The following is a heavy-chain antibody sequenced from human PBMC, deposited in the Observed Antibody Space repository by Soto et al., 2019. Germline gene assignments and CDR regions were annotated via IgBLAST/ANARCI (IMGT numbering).Heavy chain of an antibody. D-gene: IGHD6-6*01. V-gene: IGHV1-69*01. CDR3: ARLSIARRDFDY. CDR1: GGTFSGYT. Sequence: QVQLVQSGAEVRKPGSSVKVSCKASGGTFSGYTITWVRQSPGQGLEWMGGTIPVFGTANYARKFQGRVTITADESTSTAYMELSSLRSEDTAVYYCARLSIARRDFDYWGQGTLVTVSS. CDR2: TIPVFGTA. J-gene: IGHJ4*02.